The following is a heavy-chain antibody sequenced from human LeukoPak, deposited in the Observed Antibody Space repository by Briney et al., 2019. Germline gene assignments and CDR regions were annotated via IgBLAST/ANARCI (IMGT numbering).Heavy chain of an antibody. J-gene: IGHJ4*02. Sequence: GASVKVSCKASGYTFTGYHMHWVRQAPGQGLEWMGRINPNSGDTNYAQKFQGRVVITRDASATTSYLELNSLRSEDTAVYYCAMSVEMPPIPSFDYWGQGTLVTVSS. CDR2: INPNSGDT. CDR3: AMSVEMPPIPSFDY. CDR1: GYTFTGYH. D-gene: IGHD5-24*01. V-gene: IGHV1-2*06.